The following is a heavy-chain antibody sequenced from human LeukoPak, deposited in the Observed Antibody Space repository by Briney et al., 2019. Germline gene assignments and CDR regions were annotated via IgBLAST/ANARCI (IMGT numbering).Heavy chain of an antibody. D-gene: IGHD2-15*01. J-gene: IGHJ4*02. CDR1: GFTFSSYW. CDR2: IWYDGSNK. V-gene: IGHV3-33*08. CDR3: ARDGEGYCSGGSCREFDY. Sequence: GGSLRLSCAASGFTFSSYWMHWVRQAPGKGLVWVAVIWYDGSNKYYADSVKGRFTISRDNSKNTLYLQMNSLRAEDTAVYYCARDGEGYCSGGSCREFDYWGQGTLVTVSS.